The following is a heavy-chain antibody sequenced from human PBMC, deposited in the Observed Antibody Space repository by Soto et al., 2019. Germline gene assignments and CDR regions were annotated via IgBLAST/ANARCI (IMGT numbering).Heavy chain of an antibody. CDR1: GGSFSGYF. J-gene: IGHJ4*02. V-gene: IGHV4-34*01. D-gene: IGHD1-1*01. CDR3: VRGPYIYNSRYYDY. CDR2: INHSVIK. Sequence: SETLSLTCTVSGGSFSGYFWTWIRQPPGKGLEWVAEINHSVIKNYNPSAESRVSMSVDTSKNQSSLRLYSVTAADTAVYYCVRGPYIYNSRYYDYWGQGTLVTVSS.